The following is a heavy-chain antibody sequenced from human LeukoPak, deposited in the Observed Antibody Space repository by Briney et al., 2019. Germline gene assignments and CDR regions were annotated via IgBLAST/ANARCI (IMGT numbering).Heavy chain of an antibody. CDR1: GGSFSGYY. CDR2: INHSGST. V-gene: IGHV4-34*01. D-gene: IGHD2-15*01. CDR3: ARGKVVVAATLKWFDP. Sequence: SETLSLTCAVYGGSFSGYYWSWIRQPPGKGLEWIGEINHSGSTNYNPSLKSRVTISVDTSKNQFFLKLSSVTAADTAVYYCARGKVVVAATLKWFDPWGQGTLVTVSS. J-gene: IGHJ5*02.